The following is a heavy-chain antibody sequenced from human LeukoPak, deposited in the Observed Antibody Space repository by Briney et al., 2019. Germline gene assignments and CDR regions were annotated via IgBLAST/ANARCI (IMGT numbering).Heavy chain of an antibody. CDR3: ARDRWIAVADQDYYGMDV. Sequence: ASVKVSCKASGYTFTGYYMHWVRQAPGQGLEWMGWINPNSGGTNYAQKFRGWVTMTRDTSISTAYMELSRLRSDDTVVYYCARDRWIAVADQDYYGMDVWGQGTTVTVSS. J-gene: IGHJ6*02. CDR1: GYTFTGYY. D-gene: IGHD6-19*01. V-gene: IGHV1-2*04. CDR2: INPNSGGT.